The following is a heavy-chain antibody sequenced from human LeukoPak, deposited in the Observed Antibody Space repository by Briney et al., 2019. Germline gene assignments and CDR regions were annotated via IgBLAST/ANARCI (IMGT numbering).Heavy chain of an antibody. CDR1: GFTVSSNY. CDR3: ARVGSSWPNWYFDL. CDR2: IYSGGTT. Sequence: GGSLRLSCAASGFTVSSNYMSWVRQAPGKGLEWVSVIYSGGTTYYADSVKGRFTISRDNSKNTLYLQMNSLRAEDTAVYYCARVGSSWPNWYFDLWGRGTLVTVSS. V-gene: IGHV3-53*01. J-gene: IGHJ2*01. D-gene: IGHD6-13*01.